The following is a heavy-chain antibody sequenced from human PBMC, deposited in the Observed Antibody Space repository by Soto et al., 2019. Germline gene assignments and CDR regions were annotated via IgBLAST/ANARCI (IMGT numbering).Heavy chain of an antibody. Sequence: PGGSLRLSCAASGFTFSSYVMHWVRQAPGKGLEWVAVISYDGSNKYYADSVKGRFTISRDNSKNTLYLQMNSLRAEDTAVYYRAKDSEGYYDSSGYCHYWGQGTLVTVSS. D-gene: IGHD3-22*01. CDR2: ISYDGSNK. CDR3: AKDSEGYYDSSGYCHY. V-gene: IGHV3-30*18. CDR1: GFTFSSYV. J-gene: IGHJ4*02.